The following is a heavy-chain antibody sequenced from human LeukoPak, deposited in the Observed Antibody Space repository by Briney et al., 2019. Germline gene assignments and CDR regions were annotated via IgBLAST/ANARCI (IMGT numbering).Heavy chain of an antibody. V-gene: IGHV3-33*06. CDR2: IWYDGSNK. CDR1: GFTFSSYG. Sequence: GRSLRLSCAASGFTFSSYGMHWVRQAPGKRLEWVAVIWYDGSNKYYADSVKGRFTISRDNSKNTPYLQMNSLRAEDTAVYYCAKGHYPDDYWGQGTLVTVSS. CDR3: AKGHYPDDY. J-gene: IGHJ4*02. D-gene: IGHD3-10*01.